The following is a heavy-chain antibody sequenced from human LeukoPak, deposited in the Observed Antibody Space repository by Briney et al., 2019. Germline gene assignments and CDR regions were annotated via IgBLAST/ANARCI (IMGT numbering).Heavy chain of an antibody. CDR1: GFTFGKYW. Sequence: TGGSLRLSCVASGFTFGKYWMSWVRQPPGKGLEWIGEIYHSGSTNYNPSLKSRVTISVDKSKNQFSLKLSSVTAADTAVYYCARNDYGVRGWFDPWGQGTLVTVSS. CDR3: ARNDYGVRGWFDP. D-gene: IGHD4-17*01. J-gene: IGHJ5*02. V-gene: IGHV4-4*02. CDR2: IYHSGST.